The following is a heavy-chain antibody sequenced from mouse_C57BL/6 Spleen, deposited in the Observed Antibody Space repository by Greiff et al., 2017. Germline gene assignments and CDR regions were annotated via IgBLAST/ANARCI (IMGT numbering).Heavy chain of an antibody. Sequence: VQLQQPGAELVRPGASVTLSCKASGYTFTDYEMHWVKQTPVHGLEWIGAIDPETGGTDYNQKFKGKAILTADKSSSTAYMELSSLTSEAAAVYYCTRDGGVTTKYYFDYWGQGTTLTVSS. V-gene: IGHV1-15*01. CDR1: GYTFTDYE. CDR2: IDPETGGT. D-gene: IGHD2-5*01. CDR3: TRDGGVTTKYYFDY. J-gene: IGHJ2*01.